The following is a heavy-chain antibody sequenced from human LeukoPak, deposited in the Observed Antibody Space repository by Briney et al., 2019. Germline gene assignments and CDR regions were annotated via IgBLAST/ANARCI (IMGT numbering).Heavy chain of an antibody. Sequence: GGSLRLSCAASGFTFSSYNMNWVRQAPGKGLEWVSYISGRGNTIKYADSVKGRFTISRDNGKNSLYLHTSSLRAEDTAVYYCARDPPALEDFDYWGQGTQVTVSS. J-gene: IGHJ4*02. CDR2: ISGRGNTI. V-gene: IGHV3-48*04. CDR1: GFTFSSYN. CDR3: ARDPPALEDFDY.